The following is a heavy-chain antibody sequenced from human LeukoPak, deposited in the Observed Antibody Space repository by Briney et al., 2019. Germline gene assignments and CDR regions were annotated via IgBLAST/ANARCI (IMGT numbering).Heavy chain of an antibody. CDR1: GGSISSYY. J-gene: IGHJ5*02. CDR2: IYYSGST. V-gene: IGHV4-59*12. CDR3: ASEYYYDSSGGANWFDP. D-gene: IGHD3-22*01. Sequence: SETLSLTCTVSGGSISSYYWSWIRQPPGKGLEWIGSIYYSGSTYYNPSLKSRVTISVDTSKNQFSLKLSSVTAADTAVYYCASEYYYDSSGGANWFDPWGQGTLVTVSS.